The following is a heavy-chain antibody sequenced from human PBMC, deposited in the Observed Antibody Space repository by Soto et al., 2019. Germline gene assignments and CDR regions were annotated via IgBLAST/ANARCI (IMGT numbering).Heavy chain of an antibody. J-gene: IGHJ4*02. CDR2: INSDGSST. CDR1: GFTFSSYW. D-gene: IGHD2-2*01. Sequence: GGSLRLSCAASGFTFSSYWMHWVRQAPGKGLVWVSRINSDGSSTSYADSVKGRFTISRDNAKNTLYLQMNSLRAEDTAVYYCARNIWGYCSSTSCYAGGLDYWGQGTLVTVSS. CDR3: ARNIWGYCSSTSCYAGGLDY. V-gene: IGHV3-74*01.